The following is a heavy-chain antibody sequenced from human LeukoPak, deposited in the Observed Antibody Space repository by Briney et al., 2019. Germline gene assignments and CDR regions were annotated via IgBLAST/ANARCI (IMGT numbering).Heavy chain of an antibody. D-gene: IGHD6-19*01. CDR3: ARPSIAVAGSFDY. Sequence: PSETLSLTCTVSGGSISSSSYYWGWIRQPPGKGLGWIGSIYYSGSTYYNPSLKSRVTISVDTSKNQFSLKLSSVTAADTAVYYCARPSIAVAGSFDYWGQGTLVTVSS. V-gene: IGHV4-39*01. J-gene: IGHJ4*02. CDR2: IYYSGST. CDR1: GGSISSSSYY.